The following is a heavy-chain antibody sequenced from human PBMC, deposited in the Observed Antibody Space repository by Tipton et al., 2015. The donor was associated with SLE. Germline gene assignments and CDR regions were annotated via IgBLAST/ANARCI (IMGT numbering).Heavy chain of an antibody. CDR3: AGDRRGYNYGLYYMDV. D-gene: IGHD5-18*01. CDR2: ISWNTGSI. J-gene: IGHJ6*03. CDR1: GFTFDDYA. V-gene: IGHV3-9*01. Sequence: SLRLSCVASGFTFDDYAMHWVRQAPGKGLEWVSGISWNTGSIGYADSVEGRFTISRDNAKNSLYLQMNSLRAEDTALYYCAGDRRGYNYGLYYMDVWGKGTTVTVSS.